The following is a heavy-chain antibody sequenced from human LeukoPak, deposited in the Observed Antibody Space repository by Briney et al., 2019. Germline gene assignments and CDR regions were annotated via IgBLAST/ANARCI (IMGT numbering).Heavy chain of an antibody. CDR1: GFTFSSYS. D-gene: IGHD2-15*01. V-gene: IGHV3-21*01. Sequence: GGSLRLSCAASGFTFSSYSMNWVRQAPGKGLEWVSSIGSSSSYIYYADSVKGRFTISRDNAKNSLYLQMNSLRAEDTAVYYCARDTLYCSGGSCYPYYFDYWGQGTLVTVSS. CDR3: ARDTLYCSGGSCYPYYFDY. CDR2: IGSSSSYI. J-gene: IGHJ4*02.